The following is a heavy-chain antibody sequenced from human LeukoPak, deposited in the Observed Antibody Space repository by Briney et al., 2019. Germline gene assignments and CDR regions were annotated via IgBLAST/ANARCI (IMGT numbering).Heavy chain of an antibody. V-gene: IGHV3-66*01. D-gene: IGHD3-22*01. Sequence: GGSLRLSCAASGFTVSSNYMSWVRQAPGKGLEWVSVIYSGGSTYYADSVKGRFTISRDNSKNTLYLQMNSLRAEDTAVYYCARDTGVYDSSGYYWYYFDYWGQGTPVTVSS. CDR2: IYSGGST. CDR1: GFTVSSNY. J-gene: IGHJ4*02. CDR3: ARDTGVYDSSGYYWYYFDY.